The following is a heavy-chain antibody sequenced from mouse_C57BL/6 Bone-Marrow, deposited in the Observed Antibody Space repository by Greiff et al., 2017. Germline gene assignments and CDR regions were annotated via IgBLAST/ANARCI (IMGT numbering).Heavy chain of an antibody. CDR1: GYTFTSYW. CDR2: IYPGSGST. CDR3: ARGDYDYDGFAY. J-gene: IGHJ3*01. V-gene: IGHV1-55*01. Sequence: VQLQQPGAELVNPGASVKMSCKASGYTFTSYWITWVKQRPGQGLEWIGDIYPGSGSTNYNEKFKSKATLTVDTSSSTAYMQLSSLTSEDSAVYYCARGDYDYDGFAYWGQGTLVTVS. D-gene: IGHD2-4*01.